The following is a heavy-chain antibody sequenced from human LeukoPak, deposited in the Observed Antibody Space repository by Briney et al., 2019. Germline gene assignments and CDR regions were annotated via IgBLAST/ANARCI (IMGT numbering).Heavy chain of an antibody. CDR2: IYPSAST. D-gene: IGHD3-22*01. CDR3: ARETGLGGYHDY. CDR1: GGSISSDY. Sequence: SEPLSLTCTVSGGSISSDYWSWIRQPAGKGLEWIGRIYPSASTNYKSSLKSRVTMSIDTSKNQFSLKLSSVTAADTAVYYCARETGLGGYHDYWGQGTLVTVSS. J-gene: IGHJ4*02. V-gene: IGHV4-4*07.